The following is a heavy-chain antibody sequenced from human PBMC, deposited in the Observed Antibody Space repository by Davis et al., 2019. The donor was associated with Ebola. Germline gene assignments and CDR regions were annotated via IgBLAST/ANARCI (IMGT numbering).Heavy chain of an antibody. J-gene: IGHJ4*02. Sequence: AASVKVSCKASGYTFTSYDINWVRQATGQGLEWMGWMNPNSGNTGHAQKFQGRITMTRNISISTAYMELSSLRSDDTAVYYCARRVGARSGFDSWGQGSLVTVSS. CDR2: MNPNSGNT. CDR1: GYTFTSYD. D-gene: IGHD1-26*01. CDR3: ARRVGARSGFDS. V-gene: IGHV1-8*01.